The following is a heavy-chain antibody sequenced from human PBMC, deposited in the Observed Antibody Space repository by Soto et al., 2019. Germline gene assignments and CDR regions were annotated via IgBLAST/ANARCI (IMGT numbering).Heavy chain of an antibody. CDR1: GGSISSYY. J-gene: IGHJ2*01. CDR2: IYYSGST. V-gene: IGHV4-59*01. CDR3: ARDRMHDHLRWYFDL. Sequence: QVQLQESGPGLVKPSETLSLTCTVSGGSISSYYWSWIRQPPGKGLEWIGYIYYSGSTNYNPSLKSRVTISVDTSKNQFSLKLSSVTAADTAVYYCARDRMHDHLRWYFDLWGRGTLVTVSS. D-gene: IGHD3-10*01.